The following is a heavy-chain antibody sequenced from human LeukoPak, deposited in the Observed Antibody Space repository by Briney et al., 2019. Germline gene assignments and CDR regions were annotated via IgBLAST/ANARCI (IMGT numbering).Heavy chain of an antibody. J-gene: IGHJ5*02. CDR3: ARDAYSSSEVDWFDP. CDR2: IYYTGST. D-gene: IGHD6-13*01. CDR1: GGSIISYY. Sequence: PSETLSLTCIVSGGSIISYYWSWIRQPPGKGLEWIGYIYYTGSTNYNPSLKSRVTISVDTSKNQFSLKLSSVTAADMAVYYCARDAYSSSEVDWFDPWGQGTLVTVSS. V-gene: IGHV4-59*01.